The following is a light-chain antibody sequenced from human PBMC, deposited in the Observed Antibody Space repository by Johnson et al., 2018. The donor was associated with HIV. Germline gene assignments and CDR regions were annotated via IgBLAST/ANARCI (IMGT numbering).Light chain of an antibody. J-gene: IGLJ1*01. CDR2: DNN. Sequence: QSVLTQPPSVSAAPGQKVTISCSGSSSNIGNNYVSWYQQLPGTAPKLLIYDNNKRPSGIPDRFSGSKAGSSATLGIAGLQTGDEADYYCGTWDSSLSIFVFGTVTQVTVL. CDR3: GTWDSSLSIFV. V-gene: IGLV1-51*01. CDR1: SSNIGNNY.